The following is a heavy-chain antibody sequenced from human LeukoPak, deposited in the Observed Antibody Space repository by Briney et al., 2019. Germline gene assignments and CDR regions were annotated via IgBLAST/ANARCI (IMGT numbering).Heavy chain of an antibody. CDR3: AKDLMRDRWFGES. J-gene: IGHJ5*02. CDR1: GFTFSNYG. D-gene: IGHD3-10*01. Sequence: PGGSLRLSCAASGFTFSNYGMHWVRQAPGKLLGWVAFIRYVGTNKYYADSVKGRFTISRDNSKNTLYLEMNSLRTEDTAVYHCAKDLMRDRWFGESWGQGTLVTVSS. V-gene: IGHV3-30*02. CDR2: IRYVGTNK.